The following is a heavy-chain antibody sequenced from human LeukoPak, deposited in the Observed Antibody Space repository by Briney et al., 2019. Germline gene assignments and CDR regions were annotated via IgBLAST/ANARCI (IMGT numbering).Heavy chain of an antibody. Sequence: GGSLRLSCAASGFTFSSYGMHWVRQAPGKGLEWVAFIRYDGSNKYYADSVKGRFTISRDNSKNTLYLQMNSLRAEDTAVYYCAPELHYYYDSSGYYYWGQGTLVIVSS. D-gene: IGHD3-22*01. J-gene: IGHJ4*02. CDR3: APELHYYYDSSGYYY. CDR1: GFTFSSYG. CDR2: IRYDGSNK. V-gene: IGHV3-30*02.